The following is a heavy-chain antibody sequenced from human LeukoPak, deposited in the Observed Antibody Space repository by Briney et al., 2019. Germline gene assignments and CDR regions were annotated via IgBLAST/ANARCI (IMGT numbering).Heavy chain of an antibody. D-gene: IGHD1-1*01. CDR1: GGTFSSYA. CDR3: AWGTAYYFDG. CDR2: IIPILGIA. J-gene: IGHJ4*02. V-gene: IGHV1-69*04. Sequence: SVQVSCKASGGTFSSYAISWVRQAAPQGLEWMGRIIPILGIANYVQKFEGRVTITADKSTSTACMGRGSLRSEDTAVYYCAWGTAYYFDGWGQGTLVTVSS.